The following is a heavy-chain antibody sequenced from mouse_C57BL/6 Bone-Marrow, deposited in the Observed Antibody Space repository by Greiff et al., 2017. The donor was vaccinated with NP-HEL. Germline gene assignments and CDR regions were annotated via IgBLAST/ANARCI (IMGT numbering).Heavy chain of an antibody. CDR1: GFTFSDYY. J-gene: IGHJ4*01. CDR3: ARHNDGYYVAMDY. Sequence: EVQGVESGGGLVQPGGSLKLSCAASGFTFSDYYMYWVRQTPEKRLEWVAYISNGGGSTYYPDTVKGRFTISRDNAKNTLYLQMSRLKSEDTAMYYCARHNDGYYVAMDYWGQGTSVTVSS. CDR2: ISNGGGST. D-gene: IGHD2-3*01. V-gene: IGHV5-12*01.